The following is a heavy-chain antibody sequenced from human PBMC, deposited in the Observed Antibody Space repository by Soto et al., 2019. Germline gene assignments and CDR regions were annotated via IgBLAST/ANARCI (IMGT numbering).Heavy chain of an antibody. Sequence: PGESLKISCKGSGYSFTSYWIGWVRQMPGKGLEWMGIIYPGDSDTIYSPSFQGQVTFSVDKSTSTAYPQWSSLKASDTAMYYCARQGSNGAYYYYGMDVWGQGTTVTVSS. V-gene: IGHV5-51*01. CDR2: IYPGDSDT. D-gene: IGHD2-8*01. CDR1: GYSFTSYW. CDR3: ARQGSNGAYYYYGMDV. J-gene: IGHJ6*02.